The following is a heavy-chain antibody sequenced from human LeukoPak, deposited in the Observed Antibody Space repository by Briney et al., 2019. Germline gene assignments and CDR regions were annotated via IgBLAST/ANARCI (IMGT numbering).Heavy chain of an antibody. V-gene: IGHV3-20*04. J-gene: IGHJ4*02. CDR1: GFTCDDYG. CDR2: INWNGGST. CDR3: ARDDCGGNSVSDY. D-gene: IGHD4-23*01. Sequence: PGGSLRLSCAASGFTCDDYGMSWVRQAPGKGLECVSGINWNGGSTGYADSVKGRFTISRDNAKNSLYLQMNSLRAEDTALYYCARDDCGGNSVSDYWGQGTLVTVSS.